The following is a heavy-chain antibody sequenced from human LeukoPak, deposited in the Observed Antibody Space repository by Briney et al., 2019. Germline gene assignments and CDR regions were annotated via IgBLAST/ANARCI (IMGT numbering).Heavy chain of an antibody. CDR3: ASAIVVTTTDY. CDR1: GFTFSDYY. V-gene: IGHV3-11*04. J-gene: IGHJ4*02. Sequence: GGSLRLSCAASGFTFSDYYMNWIRPAPGKGLEWVSYISSSGRTIHYADFVKGRLTISRDNAKNSLYLQMNSVTAEDTAVYYCASAIVVTTTDYWGQGTLVTVSS. CDR2: ISSSGRTI. D-gene: IGHD1-26*01.